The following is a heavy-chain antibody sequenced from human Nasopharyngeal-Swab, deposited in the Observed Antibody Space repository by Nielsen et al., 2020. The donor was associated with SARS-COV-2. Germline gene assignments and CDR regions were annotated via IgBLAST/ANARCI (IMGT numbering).Heavy chain of an antibody. CDR2: IDWDDDK. CDR3: ARAYYDILTGYYYGMDV. D-gene: IGHD3-9*01. J-gene: IGHJ6*02. Sequence: SGPTLVKPTQTLTLTCTFSGFSLSTSGMCVSWIRQPPGKALAWLAIIDWDDDKYYSTSLKTRLTISKDTSKTQVVLTMTNMDPVDTATYYCARAYYDILTGYYYGMDVWGQGTTVTVSS. CDR1: GFSLSTSGMC. V-gene: IGHV2-70*01.